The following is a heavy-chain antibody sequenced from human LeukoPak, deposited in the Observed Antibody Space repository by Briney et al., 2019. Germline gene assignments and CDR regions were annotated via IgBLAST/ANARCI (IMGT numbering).Heavy chain of an antibody. CDR1: GFTFSSYA. J-gene: IGHJ4*02. V-gene: IGHV3-30*18. D-gene: IGHD2-2*01. Sequence: GGSLRLSCAASGFTFSSYAMSWVRQAPGKGLEWEAVISYDGRNIHYPDSVKGRFTISRDISTDTLWLQMDSLRTEDTAVYYCAKGPLRGTAAAIDYWGQGTLVTVSS. CDR3: AKGPLRGTAAAIDY. CDR2: ISYDGRNI.